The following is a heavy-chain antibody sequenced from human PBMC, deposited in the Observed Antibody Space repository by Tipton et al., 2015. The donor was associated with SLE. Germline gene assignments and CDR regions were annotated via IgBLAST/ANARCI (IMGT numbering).Heavy chain of an antibody. D-gene: IGHD1-26*01. J-gene: IGHJ3*02. CDR1: GGSFSGYY. CDR3: ARWGGAKGAFDI. V-gene: IGHV4-34*01. CDR2: INHSGST. Sequence: GLVKPSETLSLTCAVYGGSFSGYYWSWIRQPPGKGLEWIGEINHSGSTNYNPSLKSRVTISVDTSKNQFSLKLSSVTAADTAVYYCARWGGAKGAFDIWGQGTMVTVSS.